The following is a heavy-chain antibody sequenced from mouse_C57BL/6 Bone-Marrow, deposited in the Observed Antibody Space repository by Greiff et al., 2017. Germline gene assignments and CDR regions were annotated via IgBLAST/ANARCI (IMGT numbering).Heavy chain of an antibody. CDR3: ARRGWLLSWFAY. J-gene: IGHJ3*01. CDR2: IYPGDGDT. D-gene: IGHD2-3*01. Sequence: VKLMESGPELVKPGASVKISCKASGYAFSSSWMNWVKQRPGKGLEWIGRIYPGDGDTNYNGMFTGKATLTADKSSSTAYMQLSSLTSEDSAVYFCARRGWLLSWFAYWGQGTLVTVSA. CDR1: GYAFSSSW. V-gene: IGHV1-82*01.